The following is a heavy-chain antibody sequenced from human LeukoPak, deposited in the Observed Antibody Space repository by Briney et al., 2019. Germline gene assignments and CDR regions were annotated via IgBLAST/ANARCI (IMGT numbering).Heavy chain of an antibody. CDR3: ARHCSGGNCYYYMDV. Sequence: SETLSLTCSVSGGSISSSSYYWGWTRQPPGKGLEWIGSIYYSGSLYYSPSLESRLTISVDTSKNQFSLKLSSVTAADAAVYYCARHCSGGNCYYYMDVWGKGTTVTVSS. CDR2: IYYSGSL. V-gene: IGHV4-39*01. J-gene: IGHJ6*03. CDR1: GGSISSSSYY. D-gene: IGHD2-15*01.